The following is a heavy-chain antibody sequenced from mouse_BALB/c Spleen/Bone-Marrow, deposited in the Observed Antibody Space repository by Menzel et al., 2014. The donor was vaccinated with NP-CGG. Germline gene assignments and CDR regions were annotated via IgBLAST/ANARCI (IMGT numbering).Heavy chain of an antibody. J-gene: IGHJ3*01. D-gene: IGHD2-1*01. Sequence: QVQLQQSGAELVKPGAPVKLSCKASGYTFTSYWMNWVKQRPGRGLEWIGRIDPSDSETHYNQKFKDKATLTVDKSSSTAYIQLSSLTSEYSAVYYCARSGGNYVSFAYWNQGTLVTVSA. CDR1: GYTFTSYW. CDR2: IDPSDSET. CDR3: ARSGGNYVSFAY. V-gene: IGHV1-69*02.